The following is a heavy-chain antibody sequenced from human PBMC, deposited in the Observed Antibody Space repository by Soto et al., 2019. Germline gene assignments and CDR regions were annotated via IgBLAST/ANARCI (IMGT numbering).Heavy chain of an antibody. CDR3: ARDLEYSRSSNYYYYGMDV. J-gene: IGHJ6*02. CDR1: GFTFSSYA. V-gene: IGHV3-30-3*01. CDR2: ISYDGSNK. D-gene: IGHD6-6*01. Sequence: QVQLVESGGGVVQPGRSLRLSCAASGFTFSSYALHWVRQAPGKGLEWVAVISYDGSNKYYADSVKGRFTISRDNSKNTLYLQMNSLRAEDTAVYYCARDLEYSRSSNYYYYGMDVWGQGTTVTVSS.